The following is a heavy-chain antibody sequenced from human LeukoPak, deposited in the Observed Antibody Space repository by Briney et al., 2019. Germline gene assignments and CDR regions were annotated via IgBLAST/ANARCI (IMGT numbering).Heavy chain of an antibody. J-gene: IGHJ4*02. CDR3: ARSNPFDY. V-gene: IGHV3-30*07. Sequence: DSVKGRFTISRDNSKNTLYLQMNSLRAEDTAVYYCARSNPFDYWGQGTLVTVSS.